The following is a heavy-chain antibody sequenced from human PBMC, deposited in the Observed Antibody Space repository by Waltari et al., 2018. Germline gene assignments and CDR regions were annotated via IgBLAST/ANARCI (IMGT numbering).Heavy chain of an antibody. CDR1: GFTFSSYS. CDR2: ISSSSTI. D-gene: IGHD3-3*02. Sequence: EVQLVESGGGLVQPGGSLRLSCAASGFTFSSYSMNWVRQAPGKGLEWVSYISSSSTIYYADSVKGRFTISRDNAKNSLYLQMNSLRAEDTAVYYCARDLLGGPPADAFDIWGQGTMVTVSS. J-gene: IGHJ3*02. CDR3: ARDLLGGPPADAFDI. V-gene: IGHV3-48*01.